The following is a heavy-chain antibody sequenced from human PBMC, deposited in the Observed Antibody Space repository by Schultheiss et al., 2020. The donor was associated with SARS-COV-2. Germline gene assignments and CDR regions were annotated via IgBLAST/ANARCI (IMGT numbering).Heavy chain of an antibody. CDR1: GGSVSSGSYY. CDR3: ARGTGSHYYYYGVDV. CDR2: IYYSGST. J-gene: IGHJ6*02. V-gene: IGHV4-61*01. Sequence: SETLPLTCTVSGGSVSSGSYYWSWIRQPPGKGLEWIGYIYYSGSTNYNPSLKSRVTISIDTSKNQFSLKLSSVTAADTAVYYCARGTGSHYYYYGVDVWGQGTTVTVSS. D-gene: IGHD1-14*01.